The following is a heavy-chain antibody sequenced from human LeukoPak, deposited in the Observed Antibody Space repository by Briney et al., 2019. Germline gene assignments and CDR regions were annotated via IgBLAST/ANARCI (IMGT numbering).Heavy chain of an antibody. CDR2: INPSGGST. CDR1: GYTFTSYY. V-gene: IGHV1-46*01. D-gene: IGHD1-14*01. CDR3: ARVGGRKNWFDP. J-gene: IGHJ5*02. Sequence: ASVKVSCKASGYTFTSYYMHWVRQAPGQGLEWMGIINPSGGSTSYAQKFQGRVTMTRDMSTSTVYMELSSLRSEDTAVYYCARVGGRKNWFDPWGQGTLVTVSS.